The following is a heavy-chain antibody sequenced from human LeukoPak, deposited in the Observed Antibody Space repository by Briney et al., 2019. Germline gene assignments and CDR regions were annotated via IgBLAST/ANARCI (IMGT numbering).Heavy chain of an antibody. D-gene: IGHD3-10*01. CDR1: GGSFSGYY. Sequence: PSETLSLTCAVYGGSFSGYYWSWIRQPPGKGLEWIGEITHRGSTNYNPSLKSRVTISVDTSKNQFSLKLSSVTAADTAVYYCASARYYYGSGSYVWKKYYFDYWGQGTLVTVSS. CDR3: ASARYYYGSGSYVWKKYYFDY. J-gene: IGHJ4*02. V-gene: IGHV4-34*01. CDR2: ITHRGST.